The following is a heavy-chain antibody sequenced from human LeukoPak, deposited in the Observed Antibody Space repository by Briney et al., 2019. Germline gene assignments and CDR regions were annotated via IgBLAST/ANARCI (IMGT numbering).Heavy chain of an antibody. D-gene: IGHD3-22*01. CDR3: ARGPPHYYDSSGYSDY. CDR2: IIPILGIA. V-gene: IGHV1-69*04. Sequence: SVKVSCKASGGTFSSYAISWVRQAPGQGLEWMGRIIPILGIANYAQKFQGRVTITADKSTSTAYMELSSLRSEDTAVYYCARGPPHYYDSSGYSDYWGQGTLVTVSS. CDR1: GGTFSSYA. J-gene: IGHJ4*02.